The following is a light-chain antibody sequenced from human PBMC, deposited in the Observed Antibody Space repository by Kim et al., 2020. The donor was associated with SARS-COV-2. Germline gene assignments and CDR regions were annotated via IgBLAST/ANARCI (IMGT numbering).Light chain of an antibody. J-gene: IGKJ4*01. V-gene: IGKV1-39*01. CDR3: QQSYSLPLT. Sequence: DIQMTQSPSPLSASVGDRVTITCRASEYVSTYLNWYRQKPGKAPELLIHVASTLQSGVPSRFSGSGSGTDFTLTISTLQPEDFATYYCQQSYSLPLTFGGGTKVDIK. CDR2: VAS. CDR1: EYVSTY.